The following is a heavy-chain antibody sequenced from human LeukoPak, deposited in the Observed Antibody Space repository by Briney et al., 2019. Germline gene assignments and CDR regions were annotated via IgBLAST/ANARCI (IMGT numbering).Heavy chain of an antibody. V-gene: IGHV3-30*02. D-gene: IGHD3-22*01. J-gene: IGHJ6*03. CDR1: GFTFSSYG. CDR2: IRYDGSNK. CDR3: AKTYYYDSSGYYKYYYYYYYMGV. Sequence: PGGSLRLSCAASGFTFSSYGMHWVRQAPGKGLEWVAFIRYDGSNKYYADSVKGRFTISRDNSKNTLYLQMNSLRAEDTAVYYCAKTYYYDSSGYYKYYYYYYYMGVWGKGTTVTISS.